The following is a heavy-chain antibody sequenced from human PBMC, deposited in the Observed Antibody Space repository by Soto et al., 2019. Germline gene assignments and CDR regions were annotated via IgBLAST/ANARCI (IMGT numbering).Heavy chain of an antibody. Sequence: SETLSLTCTVSGRSISSYYWSWIRQPPGKGLEWTGHIYYSGSTNYNPSLKSRVTISVDTSKNLFSLKLSSVTAADTAVYYCARDLGSGWYYFDYWGQVTLVIVSS. J-gene: IGHJ4*02. CDR1: GRSISSYY. CDR3: ARDLGSGWYYFDY. CDR2: IYYSGST. D-gene: IGHD6-19*01. V-gene: IGHV4-59*01.